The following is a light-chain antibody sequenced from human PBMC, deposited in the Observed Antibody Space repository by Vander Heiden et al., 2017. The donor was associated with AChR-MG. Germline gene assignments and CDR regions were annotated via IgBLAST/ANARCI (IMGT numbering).Light chain of an antibody. CDR1: SSDVGSYNY. J-gene: IGLJ3*02. V-gene: IGLV2-14*03. Sequence: QSALTQPAYVSGSPGQSITISCTGTSSDVGSYNYVSWYQQHPGKVPKLMIYGVNKRPSGVSNRFSGSKSGNTASLTISGLQADDEADYYCSSYTSSSTWVFGGGTKLTVL. CDR3: SSYTSSSTWV. CDR2: GVN.